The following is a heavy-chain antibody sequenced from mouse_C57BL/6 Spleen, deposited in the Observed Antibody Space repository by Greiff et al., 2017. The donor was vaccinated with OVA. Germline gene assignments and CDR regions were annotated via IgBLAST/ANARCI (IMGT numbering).Heavy chain of an antibody. V-gene: IGHV5-9*01. D-gene: IGHD1-1*01. CDR3: ARDYYGSSYRAWFAY. Sequence: EVNVVESGGGLVKPGGSLKLSCAASGFTFSSYTMSWVRQTPEKRLEWVATISGGGGNTYYPDSVKGRFTISRDNAKNTLYLQMSSLRSEDTALYYCARDYYGSSYRAWFAYWGQGTLVTVSA. J-gene: IGHJ3*01. CDR1: GFTFSSYT. CDR2: ISGGGGNT.